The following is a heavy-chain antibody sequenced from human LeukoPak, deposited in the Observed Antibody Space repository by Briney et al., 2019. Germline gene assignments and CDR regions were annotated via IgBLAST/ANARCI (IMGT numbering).Heavy chain of an antibody. J-gene: IGHJ4*02. CDR1: GFTFSSYS. V-gene: IGHV3-21*01. Sequence: GGSLRLSCAASGFTFSSYSTNWVRQAPGKGLEWVSSISSSSSYIYYADSVKGRFTISRDNAKNSLYLQMNSLRAEDTAVYYCARDRYGEWDFDYWGQGTLVTVSS. D-gene: IGHD4-17*01. CDR3: ARDRYGEWDFDY. CDR2: ISSSSSYI.